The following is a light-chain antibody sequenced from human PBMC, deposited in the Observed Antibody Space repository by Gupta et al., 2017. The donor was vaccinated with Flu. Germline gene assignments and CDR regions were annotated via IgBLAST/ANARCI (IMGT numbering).Light chain of an antibody. CDR1: SSDVVAGYD. Sequence: VTISCTGSSSDVVAGYDVHWYQQFPGAAPRLLIYGNTNRPSGVPDRFSGSKSGTSASLAITGLEVEDEAEYYCQKYDSTMRREVFGTGTKLTVL. CDR2: GNT. J-gene: IGLJ1*01. V-gene: IGLV1-40*01. CDR3: QKYDSTMRREV.